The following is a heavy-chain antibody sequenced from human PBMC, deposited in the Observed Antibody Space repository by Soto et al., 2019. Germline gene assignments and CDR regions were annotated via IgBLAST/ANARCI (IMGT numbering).Heavy chain of an antibody. CDR3: ARDPARYSSSYFDY. J-gene: IGHJ4*02. Sequence: ASVKVSCKASGYTFTSYGISWVRQAPGQGLEWMGWISAYNGNPNYAQKLQSRVTMTTDTSTSTAYMELRSLRSDDTAVYYCARDPARYSSSYFDYWGQRTLVTRLL. V-gene: IGHV1-18*01. D-gene: IGHD6-6*01. CDR2: ISAYNGNP. CDR1: GYTFTSYG.